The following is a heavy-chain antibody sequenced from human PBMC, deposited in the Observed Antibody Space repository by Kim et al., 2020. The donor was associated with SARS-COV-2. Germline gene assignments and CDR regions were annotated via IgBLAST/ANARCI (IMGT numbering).Heavy chain of an antibody. D-gene: IGHD6-19*01. V-gene: IGHV4-34*01. CDR2: INHSGST. Sequence: SETLSLTCAVYGGSFSGYYWSWIRQPPGKGLEWIGEINHSGSTNYNPSLKSRVTISVDTSKNQFSLKLSSVTAADTAVYYCARGQGSGWPKGYNWFDPWGQGTLVTVSS. CDR1: GGSFSGYY. J-gene: IGHJ5*02. CDR3: ARGQGSGWPKGYNWFDP.